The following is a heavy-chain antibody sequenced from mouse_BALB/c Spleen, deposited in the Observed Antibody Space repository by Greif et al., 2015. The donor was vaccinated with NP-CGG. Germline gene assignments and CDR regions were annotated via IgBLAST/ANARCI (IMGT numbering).Heavy chain of an antibody. CDR2: INPSTGYT. CDR1: GYTFTSYW. J-gene: IGHJ2*01. V-gene: IGHV1-7*01. CDR3: ARRTTATYFDY. Sequence: VQLQQSGAELAKPGASVKMSCKASGYTFTSYWMHWVKQRPGQGLEWIGYINPSTGYTEYNQKFKDKAPLTADKSSSTAYMQLSSLTSEDSAVYYCARRTTATYFDYWGQGTTLTVSS. D-gene: IGHD1-2*01.